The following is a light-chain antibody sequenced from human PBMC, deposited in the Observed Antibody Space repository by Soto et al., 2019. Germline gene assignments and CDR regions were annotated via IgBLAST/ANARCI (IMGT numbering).Light chain of an antibody. V-gene: IGLV2-14*01. CDR1: SSDVGGYNY. J-gene: IGLJ1*01. Sequence: QSVLTQPASVSGSPGQSITISCTGTSSDVGGYNYVSWYQQHPGKAPKLMIYEVSNRPSGVSNRFSGSKSGNTASLTISGLQAEDEADYYCSSYTSRSTHVFGTGTQLTVL. CDR3: SSYTSRSTHV. CDR2: EVS.